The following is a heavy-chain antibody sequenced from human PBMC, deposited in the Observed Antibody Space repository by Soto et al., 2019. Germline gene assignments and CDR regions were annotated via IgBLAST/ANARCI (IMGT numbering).Heavy chain of an antibody. CDR2: IYYSGST. J-gene: IGHJ5*02. D-gene: IGHD2-15*01. Sequence: SETLSLTCTVSGGPISSGGYYWSWIRQHPGKGLEWIGYIYYSGSTYYNPSLKSRVTISVDTSKNQFSLKLSSVTAADTAVYYCAREDCSGGSCYCDPWGQGTLVTVSS. CDR3: AREDCSGGSCYCDP. V-gene: IGHV4-31*03. CDR1: GGPISSGGYY.